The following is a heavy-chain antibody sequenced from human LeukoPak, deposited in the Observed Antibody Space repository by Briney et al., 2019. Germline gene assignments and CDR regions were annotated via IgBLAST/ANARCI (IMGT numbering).Heavy chain of an antibody. V-gene: IGHV1-69*05. CDR2: IIPIFGTA. J-gene: IGHJ6*03. D-gene: IGHD6-19*01. Sequence: ASVKVSCKASGGTFSSYAISWVRQAPGQGLEWMGGIIPIFGTANYAQKFQGRVTITTDESTSTAYMELSSLRSEDTAVYYCARAFPAIAVAGDYYYYYMDVWGKGTTVTVSS. CDR1: GGTFSSYA. CDR3: ARAFPAIAVAGDYYYYYMDV.